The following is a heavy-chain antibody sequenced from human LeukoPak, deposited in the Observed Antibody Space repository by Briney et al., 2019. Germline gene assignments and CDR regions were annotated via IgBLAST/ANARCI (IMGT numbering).Heavy chain of an antibody. J-gene: IGHJ4*02. CDR3: ARDYGSYDSSGYYNY. CDR1: GYTFTDYA. D-gene: IGHD3-22*01. Sequence: ASVKVSCKASGYTFTDYAMNWVRQAPGQGLEWMGWINTNTGNPTYAQGFTGRFVFSLDTSVSTACLQISSLKAEDTAVYYCARDYGSYDSSGYYNYWGQGTLVTVSS. V-gene: IGHV7-4-1*02. CDR2: INTNTGNP.